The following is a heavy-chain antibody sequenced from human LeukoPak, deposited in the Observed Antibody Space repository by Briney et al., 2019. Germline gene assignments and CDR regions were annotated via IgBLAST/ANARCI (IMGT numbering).Heavy chain of an antibody. D-gene: IGHD1-26*01. CDR3: ARRGGSGRAFDY. CDR1: GASISGGTYY. J-gene: IGHJ4*02. V-gene: IGHV4-39*01. CDR2: IYYTGST. Sequence: SETLSLTCSVSGASISGGTYYWGWIRQPPGEGLEWIGSIYYTGSTYDNPSLKSRVTISVDTSKNQFSLKLSSVTAADTAVYYCARRGGSGRAFDYWGQGTLVTVSS.